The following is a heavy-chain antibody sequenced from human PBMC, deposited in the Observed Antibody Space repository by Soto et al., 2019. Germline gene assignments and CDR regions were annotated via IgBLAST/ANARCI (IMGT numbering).Heavy chain of an antibody. CDR3: ARLSGPLWSGDH. V-gene: IGHV3-21*01. CDR1: GFTFSAYS. CDR2: ITRSSSYT. Sequence: EVQLVEFGGGLVKPGESLRLSCVVSGFTFSAYSMNWVRQAPGRGLEWVSSITRSSSYTYYADSLKGRFTISRDNAKNSLYLQINSLRAEDTAVYFCARLSGPLWSGDHWGQGTLVTVSP. D-gene: IGHD3-3*01. J-gene: IGHJ4*02.